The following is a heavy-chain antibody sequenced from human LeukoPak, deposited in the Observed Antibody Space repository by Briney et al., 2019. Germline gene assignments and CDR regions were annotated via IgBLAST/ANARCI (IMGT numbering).Heavy chain of an antibody. D-gene: IGHD2-2*01. CDR1: YSSTRSSN. J-gene: IGHJ6*03. CDR3: ARDSSPAALPYMDA. Sequence: PSETLSLTYLFAYSSTRSSNGSLSRKAPGKGLECIGNIDDSGDTNYSPSLKSRVTISLDTSKNQFSLRVTSVTAADRALYFCARDSSPAALPYMDAWGKGTTVTVS. V-gene: IGHV4-59*01. CDR2: IDDSGDT.